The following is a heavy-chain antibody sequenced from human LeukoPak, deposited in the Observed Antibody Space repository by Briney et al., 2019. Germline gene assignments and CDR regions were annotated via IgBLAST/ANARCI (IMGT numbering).Heavy chain of an antibody. CDR1: GGSFSGYY. D-gene: IGHD6-13*01. J-gene: IGHJ4*02. CDR2: SIIVEAP. Sequence: SETLSLTCAVYGGSFSGYYWSWIRQPQGRGWSGLGKSIIVEAPTTTRPSRATISVDTSKNQFSLKLSSVTAADTAVYYCARMGLAAAAALWGQGTLVTVSS. CDR3: ARMGLAAAAAL. V-gene: IGHV4-34*01.